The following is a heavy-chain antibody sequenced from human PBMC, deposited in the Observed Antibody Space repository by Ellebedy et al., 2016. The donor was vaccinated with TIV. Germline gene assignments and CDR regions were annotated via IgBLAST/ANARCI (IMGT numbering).Heavy chain of an antibody. D-gene: IGHD3-10*01. CDR1: GFTFSTFA. CDR3: ARVKDSHPSGGMDV. V-gene: IGHV3-30-3*01. Sequence: GESLKISCAASGFTFSTFAMHWVRQAPGKGLEWVAVLSHDGGNAYYADSVKGRFTISRDNAKDTLYLQINSLRGEDTAIYYCARVKDSHPSGGMDVWGQGTTVSVSS. CDR2: LSHDGGNA. J-gene: IGHJ6*02.